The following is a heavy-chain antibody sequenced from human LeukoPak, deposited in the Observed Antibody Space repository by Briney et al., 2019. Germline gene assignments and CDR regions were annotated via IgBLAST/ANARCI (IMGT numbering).Heavy chain of an antibody. V-gene: IGHV4-39*01. CDR1: GGSISSSSYY. Sequence: SETLSLTCTVSGGSISSSSYYWGWIRQPPGKGLEWFGSIYYSGSTYYNPSLKSRATISVDTSKNQFSLKLSSVTAADTAVYYCARLRCSSTSCYFYYYYYGMDVWGQGTTVTVSS. J-gene: IGHJ6*02. CDR2: IYYSGST. CDR3: ARLRCSSTSCYFYYYYYGMDV. D-gene: IGHD2-2*01.